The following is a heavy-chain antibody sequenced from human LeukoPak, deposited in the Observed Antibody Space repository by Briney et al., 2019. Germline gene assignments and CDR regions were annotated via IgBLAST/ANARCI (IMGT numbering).Heavy chain of an antibody. CDR2: IIPIFGTA. CDR3: ARAGYCGDGGCRGGSAFDV. V-gene: IGHV1-69*06. J-gene: IGHJ3*01. Sequence: GASVKVSCKASGYTFTSYGISWVRQAPGQGLEWMGGIIPIFGTANYAQKFQGRVTITADKSTSTAYMELSSLTYDDTAVYYCARAGYCGDGGCRGGSAFDVWGQGTMVTVSS. CDR1: GYTFTSYG. D-gene: IGHD2-15*01.